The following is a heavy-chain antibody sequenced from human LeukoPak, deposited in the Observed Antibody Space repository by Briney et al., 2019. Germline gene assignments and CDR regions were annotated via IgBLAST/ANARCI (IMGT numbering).Heavy chain of an antibody. V-gene: IGHV4-59*10. CDR1: GGSFSGYY. CDR2: IYTSGST. CDR3: ARGTQEIPSIAVAGTVFPFDY. J-gene: IGHJ4*02. D-gene: IGHD6-19*01. Sequence: PSETLSLTCAVYGGSFSGYYWSWIRQPAGKGLEWIGRIYTSGSTNYNPSLKSRVTMSVDTSKNQFSLKLSSVTAADTAVYYCARGTQEIPSIAVAGTVFPFDYWGQGTLVTVSS.